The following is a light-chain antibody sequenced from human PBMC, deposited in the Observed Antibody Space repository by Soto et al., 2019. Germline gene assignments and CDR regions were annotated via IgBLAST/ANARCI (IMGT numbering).Light chain of an antibody. V-gene: IGKV3-20*01. J-gene: IGKJ4*01. CDR1: QSVSSSY. Sequence: EIVLTQSPGTLSLSPGERATLSCRASQSVSSSYLAWYQQKPGQAPRLLIYGASSRATGIPDRFSGSGSGTDFDLTISRLEPGDFAVDYCQQYGSSPRAFGGGTKVEIK. CDR3: QQYGSSPRA. CDR2: GAS.